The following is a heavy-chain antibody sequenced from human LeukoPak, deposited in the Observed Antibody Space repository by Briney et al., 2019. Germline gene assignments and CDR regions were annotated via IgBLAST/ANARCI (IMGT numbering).Heavy chain of an antibody. CDR2: IYYSGST. V-gene: IGHV4-59*01. CDR1: GGSISSYY. D-gene: IGHD3-3*01. CDR3: ARYDPSRFKNWFDP. Sequence: NPSETLSLTCTVSGGSISSYYWSWIRQPPGKGLEWIGYIYYSGSTNYNPSLKSRVTISVDTSKNQFSLKLSSVTAADTAVYYCARYDPSRFKNWFDPWGQGTLVTVSS. J-gene: IGHJ5*02.